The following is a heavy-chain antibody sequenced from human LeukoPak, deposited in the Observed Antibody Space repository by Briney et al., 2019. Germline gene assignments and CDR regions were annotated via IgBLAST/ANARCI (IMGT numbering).Heavy chain of an antibody. D-gene: IGHD3-22*01. J-gene: IGHJ4*02. CDR3: AKSHSSGYNYLFDY. CDR1: GFTFSSYW. Sequence: PGGSLRLSCAASGFTFSSYWMSWVRQAPGKGLEWVANIKQDGSEKYYVDSVKGRFTISRDNAKNSLYLQMNSLRAEDTAVYYCAKSHSSGYNYLFDYWGQGTLVTVSS. V-gene: IGHV3-7*03. CDR2: IKQDGSEK.